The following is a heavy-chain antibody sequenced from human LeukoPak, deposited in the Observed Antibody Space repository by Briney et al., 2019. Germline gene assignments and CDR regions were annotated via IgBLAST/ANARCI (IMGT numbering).Heavy chain of an antibody. CDR1: GFTFSSYS. V-gene: IGHV3-21*01. CDR3: ARDSVAGTDY. CDR2: ISSSSSYI. Sequence: GGSLRLPCAASGFTFSSYSMNWVRQAPGKGLEWVSSISSSSSYIYYADSVKGRFTISRDNAKNSLYLQMNSLRAEDTAVYYCARDSVAGTDYWGQGTLVTVSS. D-gene: IGHD6-19*01. J-gene: IGHJ4*02.